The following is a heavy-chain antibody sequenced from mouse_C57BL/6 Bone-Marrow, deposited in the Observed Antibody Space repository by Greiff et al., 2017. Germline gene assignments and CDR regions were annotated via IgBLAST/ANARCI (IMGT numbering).Heavy chain of an antibody. J-gene: IGHJ1*03. V-gene: IGHV1-7*01. CDR1: GYTFTSYW. CDR2: INPSSGYT. D-gene: IGHD4-1*01. CDR3: ARGLGRWYFDV. Sequence: QVQLKESGAELAKPGASVKLSCKASGYTFTSYWMHWVKQRPGQGLEWIGYINPSSGYTKYNQKFKDKAPLTADKSSSTAYMQLSSLTYEDSAVYYCARGLGRWYFDVWGTGTTVTVSS.